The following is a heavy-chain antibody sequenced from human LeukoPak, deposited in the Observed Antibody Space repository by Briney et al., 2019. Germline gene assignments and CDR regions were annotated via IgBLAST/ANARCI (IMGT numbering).Heavy chain of an antibody. CDR2: IGTAGDT. D-gene: IGHD6-6*01. CDR3: ARGRFEYSSSTLTYYFDY. Sequence: PGGSLRLSCAASGFTFSSYDMHWVRLATGKGLEWVSAIGTAGDTYYPGSVKGRFTISRENAKNSLYLQMNSLRAGDTAVYYCARGRFEYSSSTLTYYFDYWGQGTLVTVSS. J-gene: IGHJ4*02. V-gene: IGHV3-13*01. CDR1: GFTFSSYD.